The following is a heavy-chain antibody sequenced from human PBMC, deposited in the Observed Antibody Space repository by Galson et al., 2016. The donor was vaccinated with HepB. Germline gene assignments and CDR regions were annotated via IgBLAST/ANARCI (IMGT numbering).Heavy chain of an antibody. V-gene: IGHV3-7*01. CDR2: IEKGGNKK. J-gene: IGHJ4*02. CDR3: ARGGYLFDS. Sequence: SLRLSCAASGFTFSPYWMSWVRQAPGEGLEWVATIEKGGNKKYYVDSVKGRFTISRDDAKKSVDLQMNSLRTEDTAVYYCARGGYLFDSWGQGTLVTVSS. CDR1: GFTFSPYW. D-gene: IGHD5-18*01.